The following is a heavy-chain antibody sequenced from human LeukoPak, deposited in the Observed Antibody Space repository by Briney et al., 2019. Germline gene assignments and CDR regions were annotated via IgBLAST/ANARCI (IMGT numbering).Heavy chain of an antibody. CDR3: ASQGSAVVPAAIDY. Sequence: SETLSLTCTVSGGSISSSSYYWGWIRQPPGKGLEWIGSIYYSGSTYYNPSLKSRVTMSVDTSKNQFSLKLSSVTAADTAVYYCASQGSAVVPAAIDYWGQGTLVTVSS. J-gene: IGHJ4*02. V-gene: IGHV4-39*07. D-gene: IGHD2-2*02. CDR1: GGSISSSSYY. CDR2: IYYSGST.